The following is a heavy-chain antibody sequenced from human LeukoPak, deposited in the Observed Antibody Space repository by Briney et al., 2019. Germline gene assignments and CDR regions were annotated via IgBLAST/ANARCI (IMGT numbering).Heavy chain of an antibody. D-gene: IGHD3-10*01. CDR1: GFTFSSYS. V-gene: IGHV3-21*01. Sequence: GGSLRLSCAASGFTFSSYSMNWVRQAPGKGLEWVSSISSSRSYIYYADSVKGRFTISRDNAKNSLYLQMNSLRAEDTAVYYCARDKTRPGSSSEFDYWGQGTLVTVSS. J-gene: IGHJ4*02. CDR2: ISSSRSYI. CDR3: ARDKTRPGSSSEFDY.